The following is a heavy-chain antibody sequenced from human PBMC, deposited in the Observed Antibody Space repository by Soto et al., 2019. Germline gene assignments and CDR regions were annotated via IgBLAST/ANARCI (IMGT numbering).Heavy chain of an antibody. CDR3: ARALGGYMVRGVRDGMDV. V-gene: IGHV3-74*01. CDR2: IKSDGSGT. Sequence: GGSLRLSCAASGFNFSTYWMHWVRQAPGKGLVWVSRIKSDGSGTTYADSVKGRFTISRDNAKNTLYLEMNSLRGEDTAVYYCARALGGYMVRGVRDGMDVWGQGTTVTVSS. D-gene: IGHD3-10*01. CDR1: GFNFSTYW. J-gene: IGHJ6*02.